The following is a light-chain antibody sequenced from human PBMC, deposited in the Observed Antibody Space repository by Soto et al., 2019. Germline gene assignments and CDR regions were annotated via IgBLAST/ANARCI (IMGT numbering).Light chain of an antibody. CDR2: EVS. CDR3: NSYTSKSTGV. CDR1: SSDVGGYNY. Sequence: QSVLTQPASVSGSPGQSITISSTGTSSDVGGYNYVSWYQQHPGKAPKLIIYEVSNRPSEVSNRFSGSKSGNTASLTISALWAEIEANYYCNSYTSKSTGVFGTGTTLTVL. V-gene: IGLV2-14*01. J-gene: IGLJ1*01.